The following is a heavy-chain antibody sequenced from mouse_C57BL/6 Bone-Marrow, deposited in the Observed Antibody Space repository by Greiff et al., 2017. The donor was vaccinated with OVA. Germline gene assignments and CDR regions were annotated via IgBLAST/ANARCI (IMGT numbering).Heavy chain of an antibody. CDR2: IYPGDGDT. V-gene: IGHV1-82*01. CDR3: ARHEDGDYASYFDY. D-gene: IGHD2-13*01. J-gene: IGHJ2*01. CDR1: GYAFSSSW. Sequence: VQLVESGPELVKPGASVKISCKASGYAFSSSWMNWVKQRPGKGLEWIGRIYPGDGDTNYNGKFKGKATLTADKSSSTAYMQLSSLTSEDSAVYFCARHEDGDYASYFDYWGQGTTLTVSS.